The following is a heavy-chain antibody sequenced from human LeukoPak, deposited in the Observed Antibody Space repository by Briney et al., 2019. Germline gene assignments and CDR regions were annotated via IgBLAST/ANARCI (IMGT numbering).Heavy chain of an antibody. CDR3: ARDAIYCSGGSCYSDYYYYAMDV. D-gene: IGHD2-15*01. J-gene: IGHJ6*02. V-gene: IGHV3-33*08. CDR1: GFTVSSNY. CDR2: IGLDGSHK. Sequence: GGSLRLSCAASGFTVSSNYMSWVRQAPGKGLEWLAVIGLDGSHKYYADSAKGRFTISRDNSKNTLYLQMNSLRAEDTAVYYCARDAIYCSGGSCYSDYYYYAMDVWGQGTTVTVSS.